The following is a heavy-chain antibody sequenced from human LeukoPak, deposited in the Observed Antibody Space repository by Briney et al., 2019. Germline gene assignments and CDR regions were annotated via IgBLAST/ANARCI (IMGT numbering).Heavy chain of an antibody. D-gene: IGHD5-18*01. V-gene: IGHV1-24*01. CDR3: ATSLQLWFKVGFDY. Sequence: GASVKVSCKVSGYTLTELSMHWVRQAPGKGLEWMGGFDPEDGETIYAQKFQGRVTMTEDTSTDTAYMELSSLRSEDTAVYYCATSLQLWFKVGFDYWGQGTLVTVSS. CDR1: GYTLTELS. CDR2: FDPEDGET. J-gene: IGHJ4*02.